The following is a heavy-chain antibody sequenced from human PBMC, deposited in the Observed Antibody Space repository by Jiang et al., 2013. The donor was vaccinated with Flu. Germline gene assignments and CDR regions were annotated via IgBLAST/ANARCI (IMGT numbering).Heavy chain of an antibody. CDR2: IQNGGTNK. V-gene: IGHV3-30*02. Sequence: RLSCTTSGFTFSGYGMLWVRQAPGKGLEWVASIQNGGTNKYYADSVKGRFTISRDNSKNTLYLQMDSLRAEDTAVYYCAKELVFGVVTGAHWGQGTLVTVSS. J-gene: IGHJ4*02. CDR1: GFTFSGYG. D-gene: IGHD3-3*01. CDR3: AKELVFGVVTGAH.